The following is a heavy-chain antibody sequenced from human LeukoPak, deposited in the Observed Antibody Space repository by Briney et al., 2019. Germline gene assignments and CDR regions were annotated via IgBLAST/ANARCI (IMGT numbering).Heavy chain of an antibody. J-gene: IGHJ5*02. Sequence: SETLSLTCAVSGYSISSGYYWGWIRQPPGKGLEWIGYIYYSGSTNYNPSLKSRVTISVDTSKNQFSLKLSSVTAADTAVYYCARGGNYWYNWLDPWGQGTLVTVPS. CDR1: GYSISSGYY. CDR3: ARGGNYWYNWLDP. D-gene: IGHD1-7*01. V-gene: IGHV4-61*01. CDR2: IYYSGST.